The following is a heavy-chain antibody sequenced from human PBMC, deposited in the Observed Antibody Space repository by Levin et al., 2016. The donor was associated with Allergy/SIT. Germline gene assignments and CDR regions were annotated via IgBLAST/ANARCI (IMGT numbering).Heavy chain of an antibody. CDR2: INSDGSST. V-gene: IGHV3-74*01. D-gene: IGHD6-13*01. CDR1: GFTFSSYW. CDR3: AKDPIAAAGTPTTYY. J-gene: IGHJ4*02. Sequence: GESLKISCAASGFTFSSYWMHWVRQAPGKGLVWVSRINSDGSSTSYADSVKGRFTISRDNAKNTLYLQMNSLRAEDTAVYYCAKDPIAAAGTPTTYYWGQGTLVTVSS.